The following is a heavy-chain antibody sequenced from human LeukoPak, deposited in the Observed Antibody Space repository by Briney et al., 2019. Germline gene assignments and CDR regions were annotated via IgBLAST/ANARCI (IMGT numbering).Heavy chain of an antibody. J-gene: IGHJ3*02. Sequence: PGGSLRLSCAASGFTFSSYAMSWVRQAPGKGLEWVSAISGSGGSSYYADSVKGRFTVSRDNSENTLKLQMSSLRNDDAAVYYCAKDRIPRIGVGLGRDAFDMWGQGTTVFVSS. CDR3: AKDRIPRIGVGLGRDAFDM. CDR2: ISGSGGSS. CDR1: GFTFSSYA. V-gene: IGHV3-23*01. D-gene: IGHD6-19*01.